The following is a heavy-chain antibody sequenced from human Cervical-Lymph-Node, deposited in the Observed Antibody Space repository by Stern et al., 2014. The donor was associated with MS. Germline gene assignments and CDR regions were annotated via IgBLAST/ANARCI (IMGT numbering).Heavy chain of an antibody. CDR3: ARGSGTAYDLRGDY. Sequence: QVQLVQSGAEARAPGASMKVSCKASGYIFTDYYLHWVRQAPGQGLEWLGWIKPNSGSTTYAQNFQGRVTMTRDTSISTAYMELRWLGSADTAVYYCARGSGTAYDLRGDYWGQGTLGTGAS. CDR1: GYIFTDYY. CDR2: IKPNSGST. J-gene: IGHJ4*01. D-gene: IGHD3-3*01. V-gene: IGHV1-2*02.